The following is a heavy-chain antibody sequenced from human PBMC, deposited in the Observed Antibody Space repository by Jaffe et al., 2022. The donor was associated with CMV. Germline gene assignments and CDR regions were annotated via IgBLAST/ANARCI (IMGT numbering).Heavy chain of an antibody. CDR1: GFTFDISW. J-gene: IGHJ3*02. CDR3: ARDSTYYDDGYHDVYDI. V-gene: IGHV3-7*03. D-gene: IGHD3-3*01. Sequence: EVQLVESGGGLVLRGGSLRLSCVASGFTFDISWMNWVRQAPGKGLEWVANIKPDGNEEHYLDSVEGRFTISRDNAKKSLYLQMNNLRVEDTAMYYCARDSTYYDDGYHDVYDIWGQGTMITVSA. CDR2: IKPDGNEE.